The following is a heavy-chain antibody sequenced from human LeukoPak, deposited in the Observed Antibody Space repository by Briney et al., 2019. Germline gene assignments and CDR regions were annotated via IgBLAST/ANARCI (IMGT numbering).Heavy chain of an antibody. V-gene: IGHV4-4*07. Sequence: SETLSLTCTVSGGSMSSYYWTWIRQPAGKRLEWIGRIYSSENTNFNPSLKSRVSMSLDTSKNQFSLKLSSVTAADTAVYYCAREWAYSSGWSGMDYWGQGTLVIVSS. D-gene: IGHD6-19*01. CDR1: GGSMSSYY. CDR3: AREWAYSSGWSGMDY. J-gene: IGHJ4*02. CDR2: IYSSENT.